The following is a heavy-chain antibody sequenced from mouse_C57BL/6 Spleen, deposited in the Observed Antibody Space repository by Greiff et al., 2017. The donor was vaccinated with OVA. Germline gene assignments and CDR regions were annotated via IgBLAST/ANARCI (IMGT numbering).Heavy chain of an antibody. J-gene: IGHJ2*01. CDR2: IDPSDSYT. D-gene: IGHD1-1*01. CDR1: GYTFTSYW. CDR3: ARGRHYYGSSYVFEY. Sequence: VQLQQPGAELVMPGASVKLSCKASGYTFTSYWMHWVKQRPGQGLEWIGEIDPSDSYTNYNQKFKGKSTLTVDKSSSTAYMQLSSLTSEDSAVYYCARGRHYYGSSYVFEYWGQGTTLTVSS. V-gene: IGHV1-69*01.